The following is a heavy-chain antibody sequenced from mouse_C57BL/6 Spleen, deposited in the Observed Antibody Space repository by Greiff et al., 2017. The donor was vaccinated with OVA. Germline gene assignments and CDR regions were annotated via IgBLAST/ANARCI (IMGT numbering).Heavy chain of an antibody. CDR1: GYTFTSYW. D-gene: IGHD2-4*01. CDR2: INPSNGGT. CDR3: ARLPLYDYARAWFAY. V-gene: IGHV1-53*01. Sequence: QVQLQQPGPELVKPGASVKLSCKASGYTFTSYWLHWVKQRPGQGLEWIGNINPSNGGTNYNEKFTSKATLTVDKSSSTAYMQLSSLTAEDSAVYYCARLPLYDYARAWFAYWGQGALVTVSA. J-gene: IGHJ3*01.